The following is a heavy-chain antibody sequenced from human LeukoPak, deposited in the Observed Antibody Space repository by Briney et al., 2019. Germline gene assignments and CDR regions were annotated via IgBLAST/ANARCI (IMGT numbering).Heavy chain of an antibody. Sequence: GGSLRLSCAASGFTFSSYSMNWVRQAPGKGLEWVSYISSSSSTIYYADSVKGRFTISRDNAKNSLYLQMNSLRAEDTAVYYCAREYSSGWYPYYFDYWGQGTLVTVSS. CDR3: AREYSSGWYPYYFDY. J-gene: IGHJ4*02. V-gene: IGHV3-48*01. CDR2: ISSSSSTI. D-gene: IGHD6-19*01. CDR1: GFTFSSYS.